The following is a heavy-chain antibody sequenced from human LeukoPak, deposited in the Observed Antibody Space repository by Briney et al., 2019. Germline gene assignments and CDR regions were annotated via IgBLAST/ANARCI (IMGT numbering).Heavy chain of an antibody. J-gene: IGHJ6*02. V-gene: IGHV4-30-2*01. CDR2: IYHSGST. Sequence: PSETLSLTCAVSGGSISSGGYSWSWIRQPPGKGLEWIGYIYHSGSTYYNPSLKSRVTISVDRSKNQFSLKLSSVTAADTAVYYCARHIRYGSGSYYGRYGMDVWGQGTTVTVSS. D-gene: IGHD3-10*01. CDR3: ARHIRYGSGSYYGRYGMDV. CDR1: GGSISSGGYS.